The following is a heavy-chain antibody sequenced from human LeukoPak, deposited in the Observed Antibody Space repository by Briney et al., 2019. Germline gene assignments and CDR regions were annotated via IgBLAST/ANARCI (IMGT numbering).Heavy chain of an antibody. CDR2: ISSSSSYI. Sequence: KPGGSLRLSCAASGFTFSTYSMNWVRQAPGKGLEWVSSISSSSSYIYYADSVKGRFTISRDNAKNSLYLQMNSLRAEDTAVYYCAREVRYYYYMDVWGKGTTVTVSS. CDR3: AREVRYYYYMDV. CDR1: GFTFSTYS. J-gene: IGHJ6*03. V-gene: IGHV3-21*01.